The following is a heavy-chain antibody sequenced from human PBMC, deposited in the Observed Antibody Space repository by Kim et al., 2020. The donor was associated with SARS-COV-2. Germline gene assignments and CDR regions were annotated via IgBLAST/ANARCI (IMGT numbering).Heavy chain of an antibody. CDR1: GSIFSDYY. J-gene: IGHJ6*02. V-gene: IGHV3-11*01. CDR2: ISSSGSTI. CDR3: ARATKRYIVLVGSDYNHGMAG. D-gene: IGHD2-8*02. Sequence: GGSLRLSCAASGSIFSDYYMSWIRQAPGKGLDWVSYISSSGSTIYYADSVKGRFTISRDNAKHSLYLPMDSLRAEDTAVYYCARATKRYIVLVGSDYNHGMAGWGQRPTVTVS.